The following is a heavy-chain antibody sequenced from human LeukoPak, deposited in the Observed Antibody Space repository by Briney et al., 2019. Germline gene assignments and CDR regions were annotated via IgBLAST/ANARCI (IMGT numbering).Heavy chain of an antibody. Sequence: SETLSLTCSDSGGALSSESYYWNWIRQAAGKGLEWIGRVHASGSTNYNPSLKGRVNISIDSSKKHFSLELTSVTAADTAVYYCARDRNYWYFDLWGRGTLVAVSS. V-gene: IGHV4-61*02. CDR2: VHASGST. J-gene: IGHJ2*01. CDR3: ARDRNYWYFDL. CDR1: GGALSSESYY.